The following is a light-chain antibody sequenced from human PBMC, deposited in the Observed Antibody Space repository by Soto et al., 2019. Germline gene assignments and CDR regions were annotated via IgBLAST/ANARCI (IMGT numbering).Light chain of an antibody. CDR3: SSYTSGSPYV. CDR1: SSDVGGYTY. Sequence: QSVLTQPASVSGSPGQSITISCTGTSSDVGGYTYVSWYQQHPGKAPKLMIYDVSNRPSGVSNRFSGSKSGNTASLTISGLQAEDEADYYCSSYTSGSPYVFGTGTKLTVL. V-gene: IGLV2-14*01. CDR2: DVS. J-gene: IGLJ1*01.